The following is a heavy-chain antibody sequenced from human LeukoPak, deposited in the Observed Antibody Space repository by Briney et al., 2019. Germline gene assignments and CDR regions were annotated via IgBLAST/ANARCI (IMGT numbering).Heavy chain of an antibody. Sequence: SETLSLTCTVTGASISSHYWCWIRQTPGTGLEWIGDIYDRGGTTYNPSLKSRVSISVDTSRNRFSLNLRSVTAADTAVYYCAKIEVGRFDPWGQGTLVTVSS. CDR3: AKIEVGRFDP. V-gene: IGHV4-59*11. CDR2: IYDRGGT. CDR1: GASISSHY. D-gene: IGHD1-26*01. J-gene: IGHJ5*02.